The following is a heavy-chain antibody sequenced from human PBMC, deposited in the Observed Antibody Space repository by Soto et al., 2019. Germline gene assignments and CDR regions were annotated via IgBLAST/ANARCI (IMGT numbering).Heavy chain of an antibody. D-gene: IGHD3-3*01. J-gene: IGHJ5*02. CDR2: ISHSGST. CDR1: GDSVSSDSYY. V-gene: IGHV4-61*01. Sequence: QLQLQESGPGLVKPSETLSLTCTVSGDSVSSDSYYWSWIRQPPGKRLEWIGYISHSGSTSYNASLQSRVCMSIDTSKNQFFLELSSVTAAAAAIYYCAREGGVLRLSNWLDPWGQGTLVTVSA. CDR3: AREGGVLRLSNWLDP.